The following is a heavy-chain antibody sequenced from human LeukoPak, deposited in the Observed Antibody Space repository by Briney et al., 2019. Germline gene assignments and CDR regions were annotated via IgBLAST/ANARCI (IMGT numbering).Heavy chain of an antibody. D-gene: IGHD5-12*01. CDR1: GYSISSGYY. CDR3: ARGYSGYGSFDY. J-gene: IGHJ4*02. V-gene: IGHV4-38-2*01. Sequence: SSETLSLTCAVSGYSISSGYYWGWIRQPPGKGLEWIGGIYHSGSTYYNPSLKSRVTISVDTSKNQFSLKVTSVTAADTAVYFCARGYSGYGSFDYWGQGTLVTVSS. CDR2: IYHSGST.